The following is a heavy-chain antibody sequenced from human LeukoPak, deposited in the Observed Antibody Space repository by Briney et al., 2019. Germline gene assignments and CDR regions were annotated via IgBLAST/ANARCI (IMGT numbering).Heavy chain of an antibody. D-gene: IGHD2-21*02. J-gene: IGHJ4*02. CDR3: ARGSPIVVVTAISQPFDY. V-gene: IGHV1-2*02. Sequence: ASVKVSCKASGYTFTCYYMHWVRQAPGQGLEWMGWINPNSGGTNYAQKFQGRVTMTRDTSISTAYMELSRLRSDDTAVYYCARGSPIVVVTAISQPFDYWGQGTLDTVSS. CDR1: GYTFTCYY. CDR2: INPNSGGT.